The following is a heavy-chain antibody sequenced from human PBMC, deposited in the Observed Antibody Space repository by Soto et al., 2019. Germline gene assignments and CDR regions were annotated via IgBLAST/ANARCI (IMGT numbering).Heavy chain of an antibody. D-gene: IGHD2-2*01. CDR1: GGSISSGGYS. V-gene: IGHV4-30-2*01. CDR3: AREGCSSTSCYQGWFDP. CDR2: IYHSGST. Sequence: QLQRQESGSGLVKPSQTLSLTCAVSGGSISSGGYSWSWIRQPPGMGLEWIGYIYHSGSTYYNPSLKSRVTISVDRSKNQFSLKLSSVTAADTAVYYCAREGCSSTSCYQGWFDPWGQGTLVTVSS. J-gene: IGHJ5*02.